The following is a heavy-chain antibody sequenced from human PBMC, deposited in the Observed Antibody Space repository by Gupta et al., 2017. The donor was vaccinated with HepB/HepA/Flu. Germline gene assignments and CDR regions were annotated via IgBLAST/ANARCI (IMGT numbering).Heavy chain of an antibody. CDR1: GFTFDDSA. D-gene: IGHD3-10*01. CDR2: ISWNSGSI. Sequence: EVQLVASGGGLVQPGRSLRLSCAASGFTFDDSAMPWVRQAPGKGLECVSGISWNSGSIGYADSVKGRFTISRDNAKNSLYLQMNSLRAEDTALYYCAKDVGSGRDTDYYGMDVWGQGTTVTVSS. CDR3: AKDVGSGRDTDYYGMDV. J-gene: IGHJ6*02. V-gene: IGHV3-9*01.